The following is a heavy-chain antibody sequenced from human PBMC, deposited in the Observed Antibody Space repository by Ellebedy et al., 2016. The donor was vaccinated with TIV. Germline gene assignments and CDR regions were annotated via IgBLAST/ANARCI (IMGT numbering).Heavy chain of an antibody. J-gene: IGHJ3*02. CDR3: ARSEWELTKGAFDI. Sequence: SVKVSCXASGGTFSSYAISWVRQAPGQGLEWMGGIIPIFGTANYAQKFQGRVTITADKSTSTAYMELSSLRSEDTAMYYCARSEWELTKGAFDIWGQGTMVTVSS. V-gene: IGHV1-69*06. CDR2: IIPIFGTA. CDR1: GGTFSSYA. D-gene: IGHD1-26*01.